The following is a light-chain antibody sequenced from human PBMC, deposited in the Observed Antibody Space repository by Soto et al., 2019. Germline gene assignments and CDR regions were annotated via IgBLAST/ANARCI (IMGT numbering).Light chain of an antibody. Sequence: EIVLTQSPGTLSLSPGERATLSCRASQSFSSSYLAWYQQKPGQAPRLLIYAASSRATGIPDRFSGSGSGTDFTLTISRLEPEDFAVYYCQQYGSSPPLTFGGGTKVDI. J-gene: IGKJ4*01. CDR2: AAS. CDR3: QQYGSSPPLT. V-gene: IGKV3-20*01. CDR1: QSFSSSY.